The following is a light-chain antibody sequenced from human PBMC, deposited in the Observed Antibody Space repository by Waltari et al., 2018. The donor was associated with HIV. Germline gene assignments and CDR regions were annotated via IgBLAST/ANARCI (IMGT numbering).Light chain of an antibody. V-gene: IGLV2-14*01. CDR1: SRDVGAYHY. Sequence: QSALTQPASVSGSPGQSITISCTGTSRDVGAYHYVSWYQQPPGTAPSLMLFEVSNRPSGMSDRFSGSKSGNTASLTISGLQAEDEADYYCSSLTTTNTLIFGGGTKVTVL. CDR2: EVS. CDR3: SSLTTTNTLI. J-gene: IGLJ2*01.